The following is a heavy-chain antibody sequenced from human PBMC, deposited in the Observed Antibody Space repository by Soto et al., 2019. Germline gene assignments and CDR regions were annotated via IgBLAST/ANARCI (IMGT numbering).Heavy chain of an antibody. D-gene: IGHD6-13*01. CDR2: INHSGST. CDR1: GGSFSGYY. Sequence: SETLSLTCAVYGGSFSGYYWSWIRQPPGKGQEWIGEINHSGSTNYNPSLKSRVTISVDTSKNQFSLKLSSVTAADTAVYYCARWIEQQLVRGRLGYFDYWGQGTLVTVSS. V-gene: IGHV4-34*01. CDR3: ARWIEQQLVRGRLGYFDY. J-gene: IGHJ4*02.